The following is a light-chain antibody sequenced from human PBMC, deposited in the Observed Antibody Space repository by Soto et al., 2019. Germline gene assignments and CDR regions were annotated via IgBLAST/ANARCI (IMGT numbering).Light chain of an antibody. CDR2: AAS. Sequence: DIQLTQSPSFLSASVGDRVTITCRASQDISSFLGWYQQKPGKAPELLIFAASTLQSGVPSRFRGSGSGTEFTLTISSLQPEDFATYYCQQVNSYPVTFGGGTKVDIK. V-gene: IGKV1-9*01. CDR3: QQVNSYPVT. CDR1: QDISSF. J-gene: IGKJ4*01.